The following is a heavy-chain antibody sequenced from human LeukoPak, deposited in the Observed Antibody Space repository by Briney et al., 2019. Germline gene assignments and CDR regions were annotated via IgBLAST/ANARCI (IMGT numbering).Heavy chain of an antibody. CDR2: ISSSSSTI. Sequence: GGSLRLSCAASGFTFSSYSMNWVRQAPGKGLEWVSYISSSSSTIYYADSVKGRFTISRDNSKNTLYLQMNSLRVEDTAVYYCAPEGDGYILFDYWGQGTLVTVSS. D-gene: IGHD5-24*01. CDR1: GFTFSSYS. J-gene: IGHJ4*02. V-gene: IGHV3-48*01. CDR3: APEGDGYILFDY.